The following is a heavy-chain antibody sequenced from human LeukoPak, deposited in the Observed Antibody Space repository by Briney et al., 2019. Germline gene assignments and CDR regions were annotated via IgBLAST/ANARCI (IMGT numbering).Heavy chain of an antibody. CDR1: GFTFNSYG. Sequence: GGSLRLSCTASGFTFNSYGMSWVRQAPGKGLEWVSAITGSGGNTYYADSVKGRFTISRDNSKNTLYLQMSSLRAEDTAVYYCARVPGASNYWGQGTLVTVSS. V-gene: IGHV3-23*01. CDR3: ARVPGASNY. CDR2: ITGSGGNT. J-gene: IGHJ4*02. D-gene: IGHD1-26*01.